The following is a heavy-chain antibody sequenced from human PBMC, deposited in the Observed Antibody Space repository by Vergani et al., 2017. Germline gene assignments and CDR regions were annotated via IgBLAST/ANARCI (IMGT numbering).Heavy chain of an antibody. CDR2: IYYSGST. D-gene: IGHD6-13*01. CDR3: ARASIAAAGGDFDY. Sequence: QLQLQESGPGLVKPSETLSLTCTVSGGSISSSSYYWGWIRPPPGKGLEWIGSIYYSGSTYYNPSLKSRVTISVDTSKNQFSLKLGSVTAADTAVYYCARASIAAAGGDFDYWGQGTLVTVSS. V-gene: IGHV4-39*01. J-gene: IGHJ4*02. CDR1: GGSISSSSYY.